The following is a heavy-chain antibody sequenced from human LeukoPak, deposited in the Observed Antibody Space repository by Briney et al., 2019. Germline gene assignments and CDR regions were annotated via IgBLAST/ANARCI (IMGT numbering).Heavy chain of an antibody. V-gene: IGHV1-8*01. D-gene: IGHD3-22*01. CDR3: ARDGSGYYFYYYYYGMDV. CDR2: MNPNSGNT. CDR1: GYTFTSYD. Sequence: ASVKVSCKASGYTFTSYDINWVRQATGHGLEWMGWMNPNSGNTGYAQKFQGRVTMTRNTSISTAYMELSSLRSEDTAVYYCARDGSGYYFYYYYYGMDVWGQGTTVTVSS. J-gene: IGHJ6*02.